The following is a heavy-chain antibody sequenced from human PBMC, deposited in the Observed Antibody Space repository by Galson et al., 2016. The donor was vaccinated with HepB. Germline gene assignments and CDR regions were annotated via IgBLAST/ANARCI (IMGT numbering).Heavy chain of an antibody. Sequence: PALVKPTQTLTLTCSLSGFTPNTRGVGVGWIRQPPGKALEWLGIIYWDADKRYKPSLKDRLTITKDTSKSQVVLTLTNVDRVDTATYFCAHSGPATRPGSGSFFDVWGQGTLITVSS. CDR1: GFTPNTRGVG. D-gene: IGHD1-26*01. V-gene: IGHV2-5*02. CDR3: AHSGPATRPGSGSFFDV. J-gene: IGHJ4*02. CDR2: IYWDADK.